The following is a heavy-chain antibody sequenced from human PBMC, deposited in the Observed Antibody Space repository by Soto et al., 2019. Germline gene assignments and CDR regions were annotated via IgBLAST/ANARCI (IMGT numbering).Heavy chain of an antibody. D-gene: IGHD3-10*01. CDR2: VNPIVGMS. CDR1: GGTFNSYT. V-gene: IGHV1-69*02. CDR3: ATSYGSGSTLFDS. J-gene: IGHJ4*02. Sequence: QVQLVQSGPEVKKPGSSVKVSCTPSGGTFNSYTLNWVRQAPGQRPEWVGRVNPIVGMSTSASKFQGRVTLTADKSTTRAYRDMTGLKSEDTAGYYCATSYGSGSTLFDSWGQGTLVTVAS.